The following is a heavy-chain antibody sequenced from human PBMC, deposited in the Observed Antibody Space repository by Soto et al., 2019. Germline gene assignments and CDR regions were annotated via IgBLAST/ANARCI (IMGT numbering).Heavy chain of an antibody. CDR3: ARVEVTMVRGVSFDP. CDR1: GFTFSSYS. J-gene: IGHJ5*02. V-gene: IGHV3-21*01. CDR2: ISSSSSYI. Sequence: GSLRLSCAASGFTFSSYSMNWVRQAPGKGLEWVSSISSSSSYIYYADSVKGRFTISRDNAKNSLYLQMNSLRAEDTAVYYCARVEVTMVRGVSFDPWGQGTLVTVSS. D-gene: IGHD3-10*01.